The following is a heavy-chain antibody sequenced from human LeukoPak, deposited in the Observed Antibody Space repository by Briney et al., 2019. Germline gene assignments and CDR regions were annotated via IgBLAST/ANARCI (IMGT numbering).Heavy chain of an antibody. CDR1: GFTFSSYS. Sequence: GGSLRLSCAASGFTFSSYSMNWVRQAPGKGLEWVSYISSSSSTIYYADSVKGRFTISRDNAKNPLYLQMNSLRAEDTAVYYCAGVLRSYYFAYWGQGTLVTVSS. J-gene: IGHJ4*02. CDR3: AGVLRSYYFAY. CDR2: ISSSSSTI. V-gene: IGHV3-48*01. D-gene: IGHD4-17*01.